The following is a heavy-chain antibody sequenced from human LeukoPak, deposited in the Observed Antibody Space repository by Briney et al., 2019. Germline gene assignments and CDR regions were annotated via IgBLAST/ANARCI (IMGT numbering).Heavy chain of an antibody. J-gene: IGHJ4*02. Sequence: SQTLSLTCTVSGGSISSGGYYWSWIRQHPGKGLEWIGYIYYSGSTYYNPSLKSRVTISINASKNQFSLKLSSVTAADTAVYYCARQHSSSYYYFDYWGQGTLVTVSS. CDR2: IYYSGST. CDR1: GGSISSGGYY. CDR3: ARQHSSSYYYFDY. V-gene: IGHV4-31*03. D-gene: IGHD3-22*01.